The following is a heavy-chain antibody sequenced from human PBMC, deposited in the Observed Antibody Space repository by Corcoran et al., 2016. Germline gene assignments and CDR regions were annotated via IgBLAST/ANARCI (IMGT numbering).Heavy chain of an antibody. D-gene: IGHD2-2*01. CDR2: IIPIFGTA. J-gene: IGHJ6*02. Sequence: QVQLVQSGAEVKKPGSSVKVSCKASGGTFSSYAISWVRQAPGQGLEWMGGIIPIFGTANYAQKFQGRVTITADESTSTAYMELSSLRAEDTAVYYGARDGVIVLPASTNYHNYGMDVWGQGTTVTVSS. CDR1: GGTFSSYA. V-gene: IGHV1-69*01. CDR3: ARDGVIVLPASTNYHNYGMDV.